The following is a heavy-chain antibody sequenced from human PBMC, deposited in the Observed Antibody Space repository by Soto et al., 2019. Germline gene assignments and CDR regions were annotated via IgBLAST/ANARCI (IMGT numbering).Heavy chain of an antibody. CDR1: GGPINSGSYY. D-gene: IGHD3-10*02. CDR3: ARQPGRYVYPTVSDC. J-gene: IGHJ4*01. Sequence: PSETLSLTCTVSGGPINSGSYYWGWIRQPPGKGLEWIGSIHYSGNTYYNPSPKSRVTISVDTSKNQISLKLSSVTAADTAVYHCARQPGRYVYPTVSDCWGQGTLVTVSS. V-gene: IGHV4-39*01. CDR2: IHYSGNT.